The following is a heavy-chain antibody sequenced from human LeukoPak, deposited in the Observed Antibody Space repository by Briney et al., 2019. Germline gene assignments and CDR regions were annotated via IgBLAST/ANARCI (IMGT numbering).Heavy chain of an antibody. D-gene: IGHD3-10*01. CDR2: ISGSGGST. Sequence: PGGSLRLSCAASGFTFSSYAMSWVRQAPGKELEWVSAISGSGGSTYYADSVKGRFTISRDNSKNTLYLQMNSLRAEDTAVYYCAKIPWAYGQLSDYWGQGTLVTVSS. CDR3: AKIPWAYGQLSDY. V-gene: IGHV3-23*01. J-gene: IGHJ4*02. CDR1: GFTFSSYA.